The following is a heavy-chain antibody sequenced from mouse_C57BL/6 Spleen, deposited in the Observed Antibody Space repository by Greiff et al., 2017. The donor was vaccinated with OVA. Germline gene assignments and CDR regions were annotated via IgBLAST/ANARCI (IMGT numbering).Heavy chain of an antibody. CDR2: IDPNSGGT. CDR3: ARPYYGSSYDWYFDV. J-gene: IGHJ1*03. D-gene: IGHD1-1*01. CDR1: GYTFTSYW. Sequence: VQLQQPGAELVKPGASVKLSCKASGYTFTSYWMHWVKQRPGRGLEWIGRIDPNSGGTKYNEKFKSKATLTVDKPSSTAYMQLSSLTSEDSAVYDCARPYYGSSYDWYFDVWGTGTTVTVSS. V-gene: IGHV1-72*01.